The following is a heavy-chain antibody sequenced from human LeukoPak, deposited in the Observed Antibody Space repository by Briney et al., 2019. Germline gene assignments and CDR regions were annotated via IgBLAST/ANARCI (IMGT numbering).Heavy chain of an antibody. J-gene: IGHJ2*01. CDR2: ISNSGST. Sequence: SETLSLICTVSGGSISSYYWSWIRQPPGKGLEWIGYISNSGSTNYNPSLKSRVTISVDTSKNMFSLRLTSVTAADTAVYYCARAFRARYFDLWGRGTLVTVSS. CDR1: GGSISSYY. D-gene: IGHD2/OR15-2a*01. CDR3: ARAFRARYFDL. V-gene: IGHV4-59*08.